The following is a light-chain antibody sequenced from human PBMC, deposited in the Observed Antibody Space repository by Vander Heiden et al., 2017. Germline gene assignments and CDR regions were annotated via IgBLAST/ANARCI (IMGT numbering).Light chain of an antibody. CDR2: SAS. J-gene: IGKJ1*01. CDR3: QQYNSWPWT. CDR1: PSVGSN. V-gene: IGKV3-15*01. Sequence: EVVTTQSQANMHVSPGERATLSCRASPSVGSNLLWYQRKPGHAPRLLISSASTRVTGIPARFRGSGSGTEFTLTISSLQSEDFAVYYCQQYNSWPWTFGQGTKVEIK.